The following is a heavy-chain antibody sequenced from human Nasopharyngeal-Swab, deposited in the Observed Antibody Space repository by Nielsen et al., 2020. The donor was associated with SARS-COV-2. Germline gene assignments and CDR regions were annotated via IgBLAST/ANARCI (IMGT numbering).Heavy chain of an antibody. Sequence: RQAPGKGLEWIAFITYNGNTYYDPSLKSRVSLSLDTSGNQISLNLTAVTAADTAVYYCASLLTYYDFWSGYLNYYYMDVWGKGTTVTVSS. CDR3: ASLLTYYDFWSGYLNYYYMDV. V-gene: IGHV4-31*02. J-gene: IGHJ6*03. CDR2: ITYNGNT. D-gene: IGHD3-3*01.